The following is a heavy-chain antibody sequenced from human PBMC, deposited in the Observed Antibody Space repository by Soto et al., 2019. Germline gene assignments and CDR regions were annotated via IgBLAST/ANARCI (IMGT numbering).Heavy chain of an antibody. J-gene: IGHJ3*02. CDR3: GTGTTHSVFDI. Sequence: EVQLLESGGGLVQPGGSLRLSCAASGFAFSSYAMSWVRQAPGKGLEWVSSIGIGGDTYYADSVKGRFAISRDNSKNTRFLQMIGLRAEDTALYYCGTGTTHSVFDIWGHATVVTVSS. CDR2: IGIGGDT. V-gene: IGHV3-23*01. D-gene: IGHD1-1*01. CDR1: GFAFSSYA.